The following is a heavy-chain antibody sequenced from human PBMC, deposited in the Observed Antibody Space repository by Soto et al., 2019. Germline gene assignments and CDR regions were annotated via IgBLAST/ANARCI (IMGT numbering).Heavy chain of an antibody. CDR2: INHSGST. V-gene: IGHV4-34*01. Sequence: SETLSLTCAVYGGSFSGYYWSWIRPPPGKGLEWIGEINHSGSTNYNPSLKSRVTISVDTSKNQFSLKLSSVTAADTAVYYCASGGYCSSTSCPISRGDWFDPWGQGTLVTVSS. CDR1: GGSFSGYY. J-gene: IGHJ5*02. D-gene: IGHD2-2*01. CDR3: ASGGYCSSTSCPISRGDWFDP.